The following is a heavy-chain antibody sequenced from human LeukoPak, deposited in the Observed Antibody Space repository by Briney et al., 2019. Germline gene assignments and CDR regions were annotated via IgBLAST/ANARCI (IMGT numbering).Heavy chain of an antibody. J-gene: IGHJ3*02. Sequence: ASVKVSCKASGYTFTDYFLHWVRQAPGQGLEWMGRINPNSGDTNVAQKFQGRVTLTRDKSISTSYMELSSLRSDDTAVYFCAKVREVGTNIEVVVVDISGAFDMWGQGTKVTASS. CDR1: GYTFTDYF. D-gene: IGHD2-15*01. V-gene: IGHV1-2*06. CDR2: INPNSGDT. CDR3: AKVREVGTNIEVVVVDISGAFDM.